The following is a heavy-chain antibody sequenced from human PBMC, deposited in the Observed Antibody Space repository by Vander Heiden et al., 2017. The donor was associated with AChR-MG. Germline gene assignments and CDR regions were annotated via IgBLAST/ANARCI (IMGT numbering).Heavy chain of an antibody. J-gene: IGHJ4*02. V-gene: IGHV1-69*04. Sequence: QVQLVQSGAEVKKPGSSVKVSCKASGGTFSSYALSWVRQAPGQGLEWMGRIIPILGIANYAQKFQGRVTITADKSTSTAYMELSSLRSEDTAVYYCARTYYDSSGYYPIWGQGTLVTVSS. CDR1: GGTFSSYA. CDR3: ARTYYDSSGYYPI. D-gene: IGHD3-22*01. CDR2: IIPILGIA.